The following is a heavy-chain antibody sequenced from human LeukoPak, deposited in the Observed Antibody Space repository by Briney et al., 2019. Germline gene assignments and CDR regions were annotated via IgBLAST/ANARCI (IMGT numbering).Heavy chain of an antibody. CDR2: IYDRGPA. Sequence: PSQTLSLTCTVSGYAITSGGFSWNWIRQPPGKGLEWIGCIYDRGPAYYNPSLKSRFTISVDRPKNQFFLNVTSLTAADTAVYYCARSRQASGLFNSWGQGTLIVVSS. CDR1: GYAITSGGFS. D-gene: IGHD3-10*01. CDR3: ARSRQASGLFNS. V-gene: IGHV4-30-2*01. J-gene: IGHJ5*01.